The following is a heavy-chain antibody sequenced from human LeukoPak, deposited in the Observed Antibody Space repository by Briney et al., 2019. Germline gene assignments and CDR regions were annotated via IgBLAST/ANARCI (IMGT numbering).Heavy chain of an antibody. CDR3: TRQTGSGLFILP. Sequence: SGTLSLPCSVSGVSISSSNSYWGWIRQPPGKGLEWIGSIYYTGNTYYNASLKSQVSISIDTSKNQFSLRLASVTAADTAVYFCTRQTGSGLFILPGGQGTLVTVSS. J-gene: IGHJ4*02. D-gene: IGHD3/OR15-3a*01. CDR1: GVSISSSNSY. V-gene: IGHV4-39*01. CDR2: IYYTGNT.